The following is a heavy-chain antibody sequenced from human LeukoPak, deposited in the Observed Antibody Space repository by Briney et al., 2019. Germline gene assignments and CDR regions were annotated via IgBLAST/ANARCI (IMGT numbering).Heavy chain of an antibody. CDR2: IYYNGST. Sequence: SSETLSLTCTVSGGSISSYYWSWIRQTPGKGLEWIGYIYYNGSTNYNPSLKSRVTISVDTSKNQFSLKLSSVTAADTAVYYCAREGYSSAPEYWGQGTLVTVSS. J-gene: IGHJ4*02. V-gene: IGHV4-59*01. CDR1: GGSISSYY. D-gene: IGHD6-25*01. CDR3: AREGYSSAPEY.